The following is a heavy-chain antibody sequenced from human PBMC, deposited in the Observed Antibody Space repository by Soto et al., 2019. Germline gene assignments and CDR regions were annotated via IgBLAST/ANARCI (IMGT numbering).Heavy chain of an antibody. CDR3: ARVDDLYGMDV. CDR1: GGSVSSGSYY. J-gene: IGHJ6*02. CDR2: IYYSGST. V-gene: IGHV4-61*01. D-gene: IGHD1-1*01. Sequence: PSGTLSLTCTVSGGSVSSGSYYWSWIRQPPGKGLEWIGYIYYSGSTNYNPSLKSRVTISVDTSKNQFSLKLSSVTAADTAVYYCARVDDLYGMDVWGQGTTVTVSS.